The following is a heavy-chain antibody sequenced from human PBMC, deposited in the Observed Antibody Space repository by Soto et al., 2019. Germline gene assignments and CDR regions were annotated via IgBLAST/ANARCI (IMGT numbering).Heavy chain of an antibody. CDR1: GYTFTSYD. V-gene: IGHV1-8*01. Sequence: QVQLVQSGAEVKKPGSSVKVSCKASGYTFTSYDINWVRQATGQGLEWMGWMNPNSGNTGYAQKFQGRVTMTRNTSISTAYMELSRLRSEDTAVYYCERGPGAVAGRGWFDPWGQGTLVTVSS. D-gene: IGHD6-19*01. CDR3: ERGPGAVAGRGWFDP. CDR2: MNPNSGNT. J-gene: IGHJ5*02.